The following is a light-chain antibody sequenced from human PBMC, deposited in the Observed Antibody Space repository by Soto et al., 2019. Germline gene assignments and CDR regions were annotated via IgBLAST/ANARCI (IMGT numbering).Light chain of an antibody. Sequence: QLVLTQPPSVSAAPGQNVTISCSGGGSNTGNNFVSWYQQFPQSAPKLLIYNNNQRPSGVPDRFSGSKSGTSASLAISGLQSEDEADYYCATWDDSLNGRVFGGGTKVTVL. CDR1: GSNTGNNF. J-gene: IGLJ3*02. V-gene: IGLV1-44*01. CDR2: NNN. CDR3: ATWDDSLNGRV.